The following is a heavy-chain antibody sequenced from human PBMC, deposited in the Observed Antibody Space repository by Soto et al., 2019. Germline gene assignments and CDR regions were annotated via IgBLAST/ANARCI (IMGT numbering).Heavy chain of an antibody. CDR2: MNPNSNNT. V-gene: IGHV1-8*01. D-gene: IGHD2-21*01. Sequence: QVQLVQSGAEVKTPGASVKVSCKASGYTFASYDMNWVRQAPGQGLEWMGWMNPNSNNTGYAQKFQGRLTMTRDIALSIAPRELSSLRNEDSAVYYCARSDGYHFNWLDSWGQGTLVTGSA. CDR3: ARSDGYHFNWLDS. CDR1: GYTFASYD. J-gene: IGHJ5*01.